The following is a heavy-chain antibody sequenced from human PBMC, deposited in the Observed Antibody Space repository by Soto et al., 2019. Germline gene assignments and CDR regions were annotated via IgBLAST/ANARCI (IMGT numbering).Heavy chain of an antibody. CDR2: ISYDGSNK. CDR1: GFTFSSYA. D-gene: IGHD4-17*01. V-gene: IGHV3-30-3*01. Sequence: GGSLRLSCAASGFTFSSYAMHWVRQAPGKGLEWVAVISYDGSNKYYADSVKGRFTISRDNSKNTLYLQMNSLRAEDTAVYYCARDHYGNFDYWGQGTLVTVSS. J-gene: IGHJ4*02. CDR3: ARDHYGNFDY.